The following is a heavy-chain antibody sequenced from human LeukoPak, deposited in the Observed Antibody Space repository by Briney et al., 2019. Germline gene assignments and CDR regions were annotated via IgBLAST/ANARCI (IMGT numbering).Heavy chain of an antibody. J-gene: IGHJ4*02. Sequence: GRSLRLSCAASGFTLSSYAMHWVRQAPGKGLEWVAVISYDGSNKYYADSVKGRFTISRDNSKNTLYLQMNSLRAEDTAVYYCAKERPVAGRPLFDYWGQGTLVTVSS. CDR1: GFTLSSYA. CDR3: AKERPVAGRPLFDY. V-gene: IGHV3-30-3*01. CDR2: ISYDGSNK. D-gene: IGHD6-19*01.